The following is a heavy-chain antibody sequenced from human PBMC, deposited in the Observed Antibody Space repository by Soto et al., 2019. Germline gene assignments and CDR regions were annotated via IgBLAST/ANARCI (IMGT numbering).Heavy chain of an antibody. D-gene: IGHD3-3*01. V-gene: IGHV4-31*03. J-gene: IGHJ5*02. Sequence: SETLSLTCTVSGGSISSGGYYWSWIRQHPGKGLEWIGYIYYSGSTYYNPSLKSRVTISVDTSKNQFSLKLSSVTAADTAVYYCARNPPNDFWSGYHTNWFDPWGQGTLVTVSS. CDR3: ARNPPNDFWSGYHTNWFDP. CDR1: GGSISSGGYY. CDR2: IYYSGST.